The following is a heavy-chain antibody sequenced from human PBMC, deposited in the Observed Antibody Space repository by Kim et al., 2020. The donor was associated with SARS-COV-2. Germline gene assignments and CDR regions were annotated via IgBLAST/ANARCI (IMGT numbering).Heavy chain of an antibody. V-gene: IGHV4-59*13. Sequence: SETLSLTCIVSGDSINNYYWSWIRQPLGKGLEYIGYMYYTGGTNYNPSLKSRVTISRDTSKTQFSLKLTSLTVADTAFYYCARSSILTNFWYFYLWGRGTLVTVSS. CDR3: ARSSILTNFWYFYL. J-gene: IGHJ2*01. CDR2: MYYTGGT. CDR1: GDSINNYY. D-gene: IGHD2-8*01.